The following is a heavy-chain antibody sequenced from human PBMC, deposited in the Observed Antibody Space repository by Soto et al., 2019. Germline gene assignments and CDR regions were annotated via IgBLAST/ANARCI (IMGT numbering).Heavy chain of an antibody. J-gene: IGHJ4*02. V-gene: IGHV1-18*01. CDR3: ARANTWVTGRVGTH. CDR1: GYSFTNYG. Sequence: QIHLEQSRIEMKEPGTSLKISCATSGYSFTNYGISWVRQAPGQVLEWMGWISGYNGNTKYAQSFHDRVVMTAEKFTSTGYLEMRNLRSNDTAVYYCARANTWVTGRVGTHWGQGTKVTVSS. D-gene: IGHD1-1*01. CDR2: ISGYNGNT.